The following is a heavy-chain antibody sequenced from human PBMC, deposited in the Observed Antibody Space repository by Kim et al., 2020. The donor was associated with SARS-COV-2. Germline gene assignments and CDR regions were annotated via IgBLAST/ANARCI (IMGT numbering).Heavy chain of an antibody. D-gene: IGHD1-26*01. V-gene: IGHV6-1*01. CDR2: TYYRSKWEY. CDR3: ARGGNPRSSLNS. Sequence: SQTLSLTCVISGDSVSSNSATWNWIRQSPSRGLEWLGRTYYRSKWEYQYANSLSSRLTINPDTPKNQFSLQLSSVTPEDTAVYYCARGGNPRSSLNSWGQGTLVTVSS. J-gene: IGHJ4*02. CDR1: GDSVSSNSAT.